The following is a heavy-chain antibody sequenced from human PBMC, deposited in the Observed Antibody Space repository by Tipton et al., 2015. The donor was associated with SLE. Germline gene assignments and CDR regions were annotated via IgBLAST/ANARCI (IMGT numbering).Heavy chain of an antibody. CDR3: ARRDCGGDCYYGH. CDR1: GGSLTSGSNYY. V-gene: IGHV4-61*09. J-gene: IGHJ4*02. D-gene: IGHD2-21*01. CDR2: FSSSGGT. Sequence: TLSLTCSVSGGSLTSGSNYYWTWIRQPAGKGLEWIGHFSSSGGTNYNTSLKSRVTISADTSKNEISLKMTSVTAADTAVYYCARRDCGGDCYYGHWGQGTQVTVSS.